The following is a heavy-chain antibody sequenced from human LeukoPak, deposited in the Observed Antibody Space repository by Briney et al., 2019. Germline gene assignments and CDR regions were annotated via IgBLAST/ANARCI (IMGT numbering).Heavy chain of an antibody. D-gene: IGHD6-19*01. J-gene: IGHJ4*02. Sequence: GGSLRLSCAASGFTFSSYGMHGVRQAPGKGLEWVAVISYDASIKSYGDSVKGRFTISRDNSKNTLYLQMNSLRDEDTAVYFCAKPPSFGGGWGLFHDWGQGTLVTVSS. CDR1: GFTFSSYG. CDR2: ISYDASIK. CDR3: AKPPSFGGGWGLFHD. V-gene: IGHV3-30*18.